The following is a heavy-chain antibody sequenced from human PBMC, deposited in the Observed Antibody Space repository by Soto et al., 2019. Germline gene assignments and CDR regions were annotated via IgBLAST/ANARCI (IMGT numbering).Heavy chain of an antibody. CDR3: TRGPIAVAGWFDP. CDR1: GFTFGDYA. CDR2: IRSNAYGGTT. J-gene: IGHJ5*02. V-gene: IGHV3-49*04. Sequence: GSLRLSCTASGFTFGDYAMSWVRQAPGKGLGWVGFIRSNAYGGTTEYAASVKGRFTISRDDSKSIAYLQMNSLKTEDTAVYYCTRGPIAVAGWFDPWGQGTLVTVSS. D-gene: IGHD6-19*01.